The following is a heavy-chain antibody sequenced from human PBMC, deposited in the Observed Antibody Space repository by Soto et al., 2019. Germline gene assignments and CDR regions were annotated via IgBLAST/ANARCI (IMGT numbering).Heavy chain of an antibody. V-gene: IGHV4-4*02. CDR1: GDSLRRTNW. J-gene: IGHJ4*02. CDR2: IYHDGRT. CDR3: ASLFEF. Sequence: SETLSLTCAVSGDSLRRTNWWTWVRQTPAKGLEWIGEIYHDGRTSYNPSLKSRVTISVDNSNNQFSLKLTSVTAADTAVYYCASLFEFWGQGTLVTVSS.